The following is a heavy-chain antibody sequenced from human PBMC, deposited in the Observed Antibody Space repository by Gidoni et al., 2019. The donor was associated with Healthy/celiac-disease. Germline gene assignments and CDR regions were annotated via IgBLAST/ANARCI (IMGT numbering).Heavy chain of an antibody. V-gene: IGHV3-15*01. CDR3: TTGFPMIVVVLTDY. CDR1: GFTCSSAW. CDR2: MKSKTEGGTT. J-gene: IGHJ4*02. Sequence: VQLVGSGGGLVKPGGSLSVSCAASGFTCSSAWMSWVRQAPGKGLEWVGRMKSKTEGGTTDNAATVKGRFTISRDDSKNTLYLQMISLKTEDTAVYYCTTGFPMIVVVLTDYWGQGTLVTVSS. D-gene: IGHD3-22*01.